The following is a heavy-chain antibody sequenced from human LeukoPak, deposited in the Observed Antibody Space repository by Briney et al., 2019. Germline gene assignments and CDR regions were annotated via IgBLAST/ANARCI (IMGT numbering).Heavy chain of an antibody. V-gene: IGHV4-39*01. J-gene: IGHJ4*02. Sequence: SETLSLTCTVSGGSISSSSYCWGWIRQPPGKGLEWIGSIYYSGSTYYNPSLKSRVTISVDTSKNQFSLKLSSVTAADTAVYYCARHSGSYDFDYWGQGTLVTVSS. CDR3: ARHSGSYDFDY. D-gene: IGHD1-26*01. CDR1: GGSISSSSYC. CDR2: IYYSGST.